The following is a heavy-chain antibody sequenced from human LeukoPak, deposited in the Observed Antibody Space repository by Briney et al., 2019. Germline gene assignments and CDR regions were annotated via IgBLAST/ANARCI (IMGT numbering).Heavy chain of an antibody. V-gene: IGHV3-30*18. Sequence: GRSLRLSCAASGFTFSSYGMHWVRQAPGKGLEWVAVISYDGSNKYYADSVKGRFTISRDNSKNTLYLQMNSLRAEDTAVYYCAKDSTVDYGGSYDYWGQGTLVTVSS. CDR2: ISYDGSNK. CDR1: GFTFSSYG. D-gene: IGHD3-16*01. J-gene: IGHJ4*02. CDR3: AKDSTVDYGGSYDY.